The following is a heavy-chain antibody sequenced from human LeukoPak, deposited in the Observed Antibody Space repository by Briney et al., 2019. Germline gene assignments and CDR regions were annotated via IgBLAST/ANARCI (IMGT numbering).Heavy chain of an antibody. CDR2: IGAYNGNT. CDR1: GYTFTSYG. J-gene: IGHJ4*02. Sequence: GASVKVSCKASGYTFTSYGISWVRQAPGQGLEWMGWIGAYNGNTNYAQKLQGRVTMTTDTSTTTAYMELRSLRSDDTAVYYCARTPVGFNTVTPTDVRYWGQGTLVTVSS. D-gene: IGHD4-17*01. CDR3: ARTPVGFNTVTPTDVRY. V-gene: IGHV1-18*01.